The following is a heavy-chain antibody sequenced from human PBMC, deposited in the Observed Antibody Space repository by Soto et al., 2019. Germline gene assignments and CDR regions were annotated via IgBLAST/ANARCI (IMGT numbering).Heavy chain of an antibody. J-gene: IGHJ4*02. CDR2: ISSSGGSI. Sequence: GGSLRLSCAASGFTFSNYNMNWVRQAPGKGLEWVSYISSSGGSIYYADSVKGRFTISRDNAKNSLYLQMNSLRDEDTAVYYCANSGSNYMGYWGQGTLVTVSS. CDR1: GFTFSNYN. D-gene: IGHD1-26*01. V-gene: IGHV3-48*02. CDR3: ANSGSNYMGY.